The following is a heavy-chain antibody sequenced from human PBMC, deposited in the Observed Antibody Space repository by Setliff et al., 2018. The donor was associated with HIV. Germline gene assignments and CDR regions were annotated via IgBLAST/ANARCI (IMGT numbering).Heavy chain of an antibody. D-gene: IGHD2-2*01. CDR3: ARVRCGSTDCH. J-gene: IGHJ4*02. V-gene: IGHV3-7*03. Sequence: GSLRLSCAVSGFTFSNYWWSWLRQAPGKGLEWVANIKQDGREQNYGDSVKGRFTISRDNAKNSLYLQMNSLRAEDTAVYYCARVRCGSTDCHWGPGTLVTVSS. CDR2: IKQDGREQ. CDR1: GFTFSNYW.